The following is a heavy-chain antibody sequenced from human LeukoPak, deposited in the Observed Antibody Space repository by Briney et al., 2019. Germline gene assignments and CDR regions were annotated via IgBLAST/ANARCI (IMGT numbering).Heavy chain of an antibody. CDR3: ARVGHYYYYGMGV. Sequence: PSETLSLTCTVSGGSISSYYWSWIRQPPGKGLEWIGYIYYSGSTNYNPSLKSRVTISVDTSKNQFSLKLSSVTAADTAVYYCARVGHYYYYGMGVWGQGTTVTVSS. J-gene: IGHJ6*02. D-gene: IGHD3-16*01. V-gene: IGHV4-59*01. CDR1: GGSISSYY. CDR2: IYYSGST.